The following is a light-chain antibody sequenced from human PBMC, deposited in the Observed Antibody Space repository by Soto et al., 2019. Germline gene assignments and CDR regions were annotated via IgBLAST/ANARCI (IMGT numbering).Light chain of an antibody. CDR2: GAS. CDR1: QSVGNF. CDR3: QHRTNWPPFT. Sequence: EIVLTQSPATLSLSPGERATLSCRASQSVGNFLAWYQQKPGQSPRLLIYGASNGATGVPARFSGSGSGADFTLTISNLEPEDFAVYYCQHRTNWPPFTFGPGTKVDIK. V-gene: IGKV3-11*01. J-gene: IGKJ3*01.